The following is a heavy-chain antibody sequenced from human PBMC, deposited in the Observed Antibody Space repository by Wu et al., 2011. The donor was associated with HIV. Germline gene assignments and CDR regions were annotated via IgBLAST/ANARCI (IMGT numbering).Heavy chain of an antibody. CDR2: INLNNGGT. D-gene: IGHD5-12*01. CDR1: GYIFTGHY. Sequence: QVQLLQSGAEVRKPGASVKVSCESSGYIFTGHYIHWVRQAPGKGLEWMGRINLNNGGTKEAQKFQGRVTMTRDTSISTAYMEVSGLRSDDTAVYYCARDLEYSGDVYYYYYAMDSGAEGTTVIVSS. V-gene: IGHV1-2*02. CDR3: ARDLEYSGDVYYYYYAMDS. J-gene: IGHJ6*02.